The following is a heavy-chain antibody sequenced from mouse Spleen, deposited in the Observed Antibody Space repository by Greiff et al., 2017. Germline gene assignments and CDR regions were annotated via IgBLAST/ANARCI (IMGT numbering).Heavy chain of an antibody. V-gene: IGHV1-55*01. CDR1: GYTFTSYW. CDR3: AREGYYYDGSHWYFDV. J-gene: IGHJ1*01. CDR2: IYPGSGST. Sequence: QVQLQQSGAELVKPGASVKMSCKASGYTFTSYWITWVKQRPGQGLEWIGDIYPGSGSTNYNEKFKSKATLTVDTSSSTAYMQLSSLTSEDSAVYYCAREGYYYDGSHWYFDVWGAGTTVTVSS. D-gene: IGHD1-1*01.